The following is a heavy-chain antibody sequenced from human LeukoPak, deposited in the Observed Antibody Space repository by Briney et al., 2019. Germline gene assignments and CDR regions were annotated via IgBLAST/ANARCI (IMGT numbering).Heavy chain of an antibody. CDR1: GGSFSGYY. CDR3: ARGPSVTMIVVVITRGSGMDV. D-gene: IGHD3-22*01. V-gene: IGHV4-34*01. Sequence: SETLSLTCAVYGGSFSGYYWSWIRQPPGKGLEWIGEINHSGSTNYNPSLKSRVTISVDTSKNQFSLKLSSVTAADTAVYYCARGPSVTMIVVVITRGSGMDVWGQGTTVTVSS. J-gene: IGHJ6*02. CDR2: INHSGST.